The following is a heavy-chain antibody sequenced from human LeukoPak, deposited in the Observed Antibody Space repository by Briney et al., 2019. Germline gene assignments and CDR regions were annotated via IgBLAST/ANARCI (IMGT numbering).Heavy chain of an antibody. CDR1: GYTFASYG. Sequence: ASVKVSCKASGYTFASYGITWVRQAPGQGLEWMAWISASNGDTVYAQKFQGRVTMTRDTSTSTVYTELSSLRSEDTAVYYCARDLDQADYYDSSGYGYGMDVWGQGTTVTVSS. V-gene: IGHV1-18*01. CDR2: ISASNGDT. D-gene: IGHD3-22*01. CDR3: ARDLDQADYYDSSGYGYGMDV. J-gene: IGHJ6*02.